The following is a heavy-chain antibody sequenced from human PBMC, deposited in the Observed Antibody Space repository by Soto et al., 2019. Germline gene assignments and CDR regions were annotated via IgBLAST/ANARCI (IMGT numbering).Heavy chain of an antibody. V-gene: IGHV1-3*01. CDR2: IHAGSGNT. CDR3: ARDDSGCSFDA. D-gene: IGHD2-15*01. J-gene: IGHJ4*02. Sequence: VASVNVSCKTSGETFSRSAIHWVRQVPGQRPEWMGWIHAGSGNTNYSQKFQNRLTVTMATSESTAYLELSSLRSEDTGIYYCARDDSGCSFDAWGQGTLVTVSS. CDR1: GETFSRSA.